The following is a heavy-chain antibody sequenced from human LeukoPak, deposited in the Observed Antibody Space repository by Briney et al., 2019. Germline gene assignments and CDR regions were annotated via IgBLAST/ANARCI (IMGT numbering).Heavy chain of an antibody. CDR1: GFTFSSYP. CDR2: ISYDGTNK. CDR3: ARSVPLPFYYYMDV. J-gene: IGHJ6*03. D-gene: IGHD2-15*01. V-gene: IGHV3-30*01. Sequence: PGRSLRLSYAASGFTFSSYPMHWVRQAPGKGLEWVALISYDGTNKYYADSVKGRFAISRDNSKNTLYLQMNSLRAEDTAVYYCARSVPLPFYYYMDVWGKGTTVTVSS.